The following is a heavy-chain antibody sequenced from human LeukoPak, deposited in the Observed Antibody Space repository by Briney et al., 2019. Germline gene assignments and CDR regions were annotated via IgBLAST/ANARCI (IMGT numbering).Heavy chain of an antibody. CDR3: ARGYGYSYGYPYYMDV. CDR1: GFTFSSYA. V-gene: IGHV3-48*01. CDR2: ISSSSSTI. D-gene: IGHD5-18*01. J-gene: IGHJ6*03. Sequence: GGSLRLSCAASGFTFSSYAMIWVRQAPGKGLEWVSYISSSSSTIYYADSVKGRFAISRDNAKNSLYLQMNSLRAEDTAVYYCARGYGYSYGYPYYMDVWGKGTTVTVSS.